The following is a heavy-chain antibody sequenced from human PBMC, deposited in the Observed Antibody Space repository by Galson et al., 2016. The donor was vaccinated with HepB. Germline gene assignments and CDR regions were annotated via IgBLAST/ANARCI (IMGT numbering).Heavy chain of an antibody. J-gene: IGHJ6*03. CDR3: ARDTYAYIWGSYRRLKGYMDD. Sequence: ETLSLTCSVSGGSVSSGNYYWNWIRQPPGKGLEWIGYIYNSGSTSYNPSLKSRVTISVDTSKNQFSLKLSSVTAADTAVYYCARDTYAYIWGSYRRLKGYMDDRGQGTTVIVSS. CDR2: IYNSGST. D-gene: IGHD3-16*02. CDR1: GGSVSSGNYY. V-gene: IGHV4-61*01.